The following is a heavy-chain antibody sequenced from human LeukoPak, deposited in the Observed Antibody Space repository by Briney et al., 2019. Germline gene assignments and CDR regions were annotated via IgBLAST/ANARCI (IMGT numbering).Heavy chain of an antibody. CDR1: GGTFSSYA. J-gene: IGHJ4*02. CDR3: ARTTCSSTSCYYPRYYFDY. CDR2: IIPIFGTA. D-gene: IGHD2-2*01. Sequence: SVKVSCKASGGTFSSYAISWVRQAPGQGLEWMGGIIPIFGTANYAQKFQGRVTITADESTSTAYMELSSLRSEDTAVYYCARTTCSSTSCYYPRYYFDYWGQGTLVTVSS. V-gene: IGHV1-69*13.